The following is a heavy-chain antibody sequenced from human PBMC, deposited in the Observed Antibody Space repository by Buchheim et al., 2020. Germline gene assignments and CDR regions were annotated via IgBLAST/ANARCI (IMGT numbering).Heavy chain of an antibody. CDR1: GFTFSSYS. J-gene: IGHJ6*03. V-gene: IGHV3-48*01. CDR2: ISSSSSTI. Sequence: EVQLVESGGGLVQHGGSLRLSCAASGFTFSSYSMNWVRQAPGKGLEWVSYISSSSSTIYYADSVKGRFTISRDNAKNSLYLQMNSLRAEYTAVYYCARETLQLPSYYYYYYMDVGRKWST. D-gene: IGHD2-2*01. CDR3: ARETLQLPSYYYYYYMDV.